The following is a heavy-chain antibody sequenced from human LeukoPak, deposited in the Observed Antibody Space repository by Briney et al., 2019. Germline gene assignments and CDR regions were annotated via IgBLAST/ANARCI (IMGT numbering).Heavy chain of an antibody. CDR1: GGSISSYF. J-gene: IGHJ6*02. Sequence: SETLSLTCTVSGGSISSYFWSWIRQPPGKGLEWIGYIYYSGSTNYNPSLKSRVTISLDTSKNQFSLKLSSVSAADTAVYYCARHRQQLAGMDVWGQGTTVTVS. V-gene: IGHV4-59*08. D-gene: IGHD6-13*01. CDR2: IYYSGST. CDR3: ARHRQQLAGMDV.